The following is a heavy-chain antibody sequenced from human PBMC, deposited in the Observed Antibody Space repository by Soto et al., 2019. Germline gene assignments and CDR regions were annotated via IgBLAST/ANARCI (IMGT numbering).Heavy chain of an antibody. CDR3: ASQLTVFDY. Sequence: SETLSLTCAVYGGSFSGYYWSWIRQPPGKGLEWIGEINHSGSTNYNPSLKSRVTISVDTSKNQFSLKLSSVTAADTAVYYCASQLTVFDYWGQGTLVTVSS. CDR2: INHSGST. J-gene: IGHJ4*02. V-gene: IGHV4-34*01. CDR1: GGSFSGYY. D-gene: IGHD1-1*01.